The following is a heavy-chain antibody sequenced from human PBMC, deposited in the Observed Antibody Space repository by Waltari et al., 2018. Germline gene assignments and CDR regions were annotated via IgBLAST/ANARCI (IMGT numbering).Heavy chain of an antibody. Sequence: QVQLQESGPGLVKPSETLSLTCAVSNFYISDGYYWGWIRQSPGKGLDWIGSIYHSGTTHYNPSLESRVTISVDRSRNQFSLKVTSVSAADTAVYFCARDQRFLESLYPYYYALDAWGRGITVTVSS. CDR3: ARDQRFLESLYPYYYALDA. CDR1: NFYISDGYY. V-gene: IGHV4-38-2*02. D-gene: IGHD3-3*01. CDR2: IYHSGTT. J-gene: IGHJ6*02.